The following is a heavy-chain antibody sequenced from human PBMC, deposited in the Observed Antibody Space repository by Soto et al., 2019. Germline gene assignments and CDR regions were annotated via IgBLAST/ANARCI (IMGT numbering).Heavy chain of an antibody. CDR1: GFTFSSYA. CDR2: ISYDGSNK. D-gene: IGHD5-18*01. V-gene: IGHV3-30-3*01. J-gene: IGHJ6*02. Sequence: PGGSLRLSCAASGFTFSSYAMHWVRQAPGKGLEWVAVISYDGSNKYYADSVKGRFTISRDNSKNTLYLQMNSLRAEDTAVYYCAREGGVDTAMKGYYYGMDVWGQGTTVTV. CDR3: AREGGVDTAMKGYYYGMDV.